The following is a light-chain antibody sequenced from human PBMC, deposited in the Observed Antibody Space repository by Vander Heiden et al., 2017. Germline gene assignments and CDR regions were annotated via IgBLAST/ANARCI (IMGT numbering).Light chain of an antibody. CDR2: GNS. J-gene: IGLJ3*02. CDR1: SSNIGAGYD. Sequence: QSVLTQPPAVSGAPGQRVTIACTGSSSNIGAGYDVHWHQQLPGTAPKLLIYGNSNRPSGVPDRFYGSKSGTSAFPAIPGLQAEDDAYYYCTYYDSSLVVFGGGTKLTVL. CDR3: TYYDSSLVV. V-gene: IGLV1-40*01.